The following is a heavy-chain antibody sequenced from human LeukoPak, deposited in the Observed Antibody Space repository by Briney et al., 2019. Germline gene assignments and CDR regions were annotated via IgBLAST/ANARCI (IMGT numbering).Heavy chain of an antibody. D-gene: IGHD2-2*02. CDR3: ARHPLIVVVPAAIGGNWSFDL. CDR2: IYHSGST. CDR1: GYSISSGYY. V-gene: IGHV4-38-2*01. J-gene: IGHJ2*01. Sequence: SETLSLTCAVSGYSISSGYYWGWIRQPPGKGLEWIGSIYHSGSTYYNPSLKRRVTISVDPSKNQFSLKLSSVTAADTAVYYCARHPLIVVVPAAIGGNWSFDLWGRGTLVTVSS.